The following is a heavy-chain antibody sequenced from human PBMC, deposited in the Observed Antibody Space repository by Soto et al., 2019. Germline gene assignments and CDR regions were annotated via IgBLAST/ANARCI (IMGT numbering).Heavy chain of an antibody. CDR1: GFTFSIYW. Sequence: GGALRPSSADFGFTFSIYWMHWISQVPGKGLEWVSRINSDASHTYYADSVRGRFTISIDNAKNTLHVEMNSLRAEDTAAYYVFSGGHCITTSCYGHWFDPWGQGTLVTVSS. V-gene: IGHV3-74*01. J-gene: IGHJ5*02. CDR2: INSDASHT. CDR3: FSGGHCITTSCYGHWFDP. D-gene: IGHD2-2*01.